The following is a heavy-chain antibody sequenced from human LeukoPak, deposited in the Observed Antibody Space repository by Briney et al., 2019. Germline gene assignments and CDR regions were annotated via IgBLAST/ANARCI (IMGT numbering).Heavy chain of an antibody. D-gene: IGHD3-3*01. CDR1: GGSFSGYY. Sequence: SETLSLTCAVYGGSFSGYYWSWIRQPPGKGLEWIGSIYYSGSTYYNPSLKSRVTISVDTSKNQFSLKLSSVTAADTAVYYCARLPRITIFGVVAYWGQGTLVTVSS. V-gene: IGHV4-34*01. CDR3: ARLPRITIFGVVAY. CDR2: IYYSGST. J-gene: IGHJ4*02.